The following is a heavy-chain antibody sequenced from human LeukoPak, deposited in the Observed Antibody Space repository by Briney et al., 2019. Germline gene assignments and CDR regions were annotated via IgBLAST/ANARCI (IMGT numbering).Heavy chain of an antibody. CDR1: GFTLSDYG. CDR3: ARVSRGNYYFDY. J-gene: IGHJ4*02. V-gene: IGHV3-74*01. Sequence: PGGSLRLSCAASGFTLSDYGMHWVRQAPGKGLVWVSRINTDGSRTDSVEGRFTISRDNAKNTLYLQMNSLRAEDTAVYYCARVSRGNYYFDYWGPGTLVTVSS. CDR2: INTDGSRT.